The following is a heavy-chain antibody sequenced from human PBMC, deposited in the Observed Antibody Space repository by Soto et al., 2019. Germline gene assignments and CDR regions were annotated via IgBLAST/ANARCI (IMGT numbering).Heavy chain of an antibody. CDR3: ANLPLLNTAMVLGYYGMDV. Sequence: PGGSLRLSCAASGFTFSGYAMSWVRQAPGKGLEWVSAISGSGGSTYYADSVKGRFTISRDNSKNTLYLQMNSLRAEDTAVYYCANLPLLNTAMVLGYYGMDVWGQGTTVTVSS. CDR1: GFTFSGYA. D-gene: IGHD5-18*01. J-gene: IGHJ6*02. CDR2: ISGSGGST. V-gene: IGHV3-23*01.